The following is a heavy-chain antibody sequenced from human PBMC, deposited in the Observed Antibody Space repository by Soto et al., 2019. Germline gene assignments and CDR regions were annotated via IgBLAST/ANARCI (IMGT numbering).Heavy chain of an antibody. CDR3: ARGEQYSGRIFDY. J-gene: IGHJ4*01. V-gene: IGHV6-1*01. CDR1: GDSVSSNSAG. CDR2: TYYRSKWYY. D-gene: IGHD1-26*01. Sequence: QVQLQHSGPGLVKPSQTLSLTCAITGDSVSSNSAGWSWVRQSPSKGLEWLGRTYYRSKWYYEYTVSVRVRITINPDTSKNQYSLELNSVTPEDTAVYFCARGEQYSGRIFDYWGQGTLVTVSS.